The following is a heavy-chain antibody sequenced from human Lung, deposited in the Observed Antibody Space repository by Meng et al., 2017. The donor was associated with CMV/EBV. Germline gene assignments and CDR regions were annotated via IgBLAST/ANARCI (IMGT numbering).Heavy chain of an antibody. D-gene: IGHD5-24*01. V-gene: IGHV4-30-4*01. CDR2: IYYSGTT. Sequence: LXCSVSGASIISGDYYWSWIRQPPGKGLEWIGYIYYSGTTYYNPSLKSRLSISIDTGKSQFSLKVSSVTAADTAVYYCARAAAAWTNTYNPAGRDWYFDLWXRGNXVTVSS. CDR1: GASIISGDYY. CDR3: ARAAAAWTNTYNPAGRDWYFDL. J-gene: IGHJ2*01.